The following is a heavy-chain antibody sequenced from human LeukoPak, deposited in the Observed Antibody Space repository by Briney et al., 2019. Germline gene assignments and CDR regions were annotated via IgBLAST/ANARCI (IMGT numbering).Heavy chain of an antibody. J-gene: IGHJ4*02. D-gene: IGHD6-19*01. CDR2: ISSNGSTI. CDR1: GFTVSSYE. Sequence: GGSLRLSCAASGFTVSSYEINWVRQAPGKGLEWVSYISSNGSTIYYADSMKGRFTLSRDNAKNSLYLQMNSLRAEDTAVYYCARVGRSGWPYYLDSWGQGTLVTVSS. V-gene: IGHV3-48*03. CDR3: ARVGRSGWPYYLDS.